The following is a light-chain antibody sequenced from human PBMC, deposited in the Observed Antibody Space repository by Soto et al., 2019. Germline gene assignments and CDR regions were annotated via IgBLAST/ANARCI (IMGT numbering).Light chain of an antibody. Sequence: DIQMTQSPSTLSASVGDRVTITCRASQDINRWLAWYQQKPGKAPKILIYNADTLESGVPSRFSGSGYGTDFTLTISRLEKEDFAMYYCQQYGASPWTFGQGTKVDIK. J-gene: IGKJ1*01. V-gene: IGKV1-5*01. CDR3: QQYGASPWT. CDR1: QDINRW. CDR2: NAD.